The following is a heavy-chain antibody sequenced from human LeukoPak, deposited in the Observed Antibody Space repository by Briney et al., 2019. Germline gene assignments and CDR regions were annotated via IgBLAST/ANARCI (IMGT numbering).Heavy chain of an antibody. J-gene: IGHJ1*01. Sequence: SETLSLTCTVSGDSISSSNYYWIWIRQPPGKGLEWIGTFLYSGGTYYNPSLKSRVTISVDTSKNQFSLKLSSVTAADTAVYYCAVKQQLIAEYFQHWGQGTLVTVSS. CDR2: FLYSGGT. V-gene: IGHV4-39*07. CDR1: GDSISSSNYY. D-gene: IGHD6-13*01. CDR3: AVKQQLIAEYFQH.